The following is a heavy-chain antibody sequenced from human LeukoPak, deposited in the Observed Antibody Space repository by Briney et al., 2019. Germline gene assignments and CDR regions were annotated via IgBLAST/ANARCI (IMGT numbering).Heavy chain of an antibody. D-gene: IGHD3-3*01. CDR2: IYTSGST. Sequence: SETLSLTCTVPGGSISSGSYYWSWIRQPAGKGLEWLGRIYTSGSTNYNPSLKSRVTISVDTSKNQFSLKLSSVTAADTAVYYCASQISYYDFWSGSPSYYYYYMDVWGKGTTVTVSS. CDR1: GGSISSGSYY. CDR3: ASQISYYDFWSGSPSYYYYYMDV. J-gene: IGHJ6*03. V-gene: IGHV4-61*02.